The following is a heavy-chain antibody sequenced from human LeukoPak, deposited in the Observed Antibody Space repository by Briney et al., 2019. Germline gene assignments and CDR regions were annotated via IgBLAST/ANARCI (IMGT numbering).Heavy chain of an antibody. D-gene: IGHD1-1*01. CDR2: ISGDGQYI. J-gene: IGHJ4*02. CDR3: AKNLATGLAFYEF. V-gene: IGHV3-23*01. CDR1: GFTFSSYA. Sequence: GGSLRLSCAASGFTFSSYAMSWVRQAPGKGLEWVSAISGDGQYIYHRDSVRGRFTTSRDNAQNTLYLQMNSLRAEDTAVYYCAKNLATGLAFYEFWGQGILVTVSS.